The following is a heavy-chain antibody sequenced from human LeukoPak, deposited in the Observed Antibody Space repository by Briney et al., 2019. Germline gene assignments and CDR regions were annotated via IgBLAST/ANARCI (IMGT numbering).Heavy chain of an antibody. D-gene: IGHD6-6*01. J-gene: IGHJ2*01. Sequence: ASVKVSCKASGYTFTSYGISWVRQAPGQGLEWMGWISAYNGNTNYAQKLQGRVTMTTDTSTDTAYMELSSLRSEDTAVYYCATDSLHPRGSSSSINYWYFDLWGRGTLVTVSS. V-gene: IGHV1-18*01. CDR2: ISAYNGNT. CDR1: GYTFTSYG. CDR3: ATDSLHPRGSSSSINYWYFDL.